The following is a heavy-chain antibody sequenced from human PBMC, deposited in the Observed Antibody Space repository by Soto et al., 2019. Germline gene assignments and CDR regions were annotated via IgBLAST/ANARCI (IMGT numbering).Heavy chain of an antibody. D-gene: IGHD1-26*01. Sequence: EVQLVESGGGLVQPGGSLRLSCVASGFTSSDYRMDWVRQAPGKGLEWVARSRDKANSYSTEYAASVRGRFTISRDDSKNSLYLQMSGLKTEDTAVYYCSRDIGKYSFDSWGQGTLVTVS. CDR1: GFTSSDYR. CDR3: SRDIGKYSFDS. J-gene: IGHJ4*02. CDR2: SRDKANSYST. V-gene: IGHV3-72*01.